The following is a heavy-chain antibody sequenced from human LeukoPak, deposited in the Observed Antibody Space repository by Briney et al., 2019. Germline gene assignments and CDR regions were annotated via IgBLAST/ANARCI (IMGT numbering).Heavy chain of an antibody. CDR1: GFTLSSYE. J-gene: IGHJ4*02. CDR2: ISSSGSTI. D-gene: IGHD3-3*01. CDR3: ARDTVGSGYDFWSGYYPFDY. Sequence: GGSLRLSCAASGFTLSSYEMNWVRQAPGKGLEWVSYISSSGSTIYYADSVKGRFTISRDNAKNSLYLQMNSLRAEDTAVYYCARDTVGSGYDFWSGYYPFDYWGQGTLVTVSS. V-gene: IGHV3-48*03.